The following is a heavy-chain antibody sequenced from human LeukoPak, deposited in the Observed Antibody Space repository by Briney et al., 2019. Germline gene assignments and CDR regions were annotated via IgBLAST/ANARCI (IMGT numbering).Heavy chain of an antibody. D-gene: IGHD3-22*01. CDR1: GFTFSSYG. CDR3: ARGYYDSSGYPIFGY. V-gene: IGHV3-48*04. CDR2: ISSSGSTI. J-gene: IGHJ4*02. Sequence: GRPLRLSCAASGFTFSSYGMHWVRQAPGKGLEWVSYISSSGSTIYYADSVKGRFTISRDNAKNSLYLQMNSLRAEDTAVYYCARGYYDSSGYPIFGYWGQGTLVTVSS.